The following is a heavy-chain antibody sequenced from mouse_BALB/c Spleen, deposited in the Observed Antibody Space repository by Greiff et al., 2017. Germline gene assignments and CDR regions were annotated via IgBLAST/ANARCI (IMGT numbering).Heavy chain of an antibody. V-gene: IGHV1-54*01. CDR1: GYAFTNYL. Sequence: QVQLKQSGAELVRPGTSVKVSCKASGYAFTNYLIEWVKQRPGQGLEWIGVINPGSGGTNYNEKFKGKATLTADKSSSTAYMQLSSLTSDDSAVYFCARGYGSSLAWFAYWGQGTLVTVSA. CDR3: ARGYGSSLAWFAY. CDR2: INPGSGGT. J-gene: IGHJ3*01. D-gene: IGHD1-1*01.